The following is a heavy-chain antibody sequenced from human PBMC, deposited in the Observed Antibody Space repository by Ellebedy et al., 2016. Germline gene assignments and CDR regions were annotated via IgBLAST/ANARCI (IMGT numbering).Heavy chain of an antibody. D-gene: IGHD1-26*01. Sequence: ASVKVSCKASGYTFTSYAMHWVRRAPGQRLEWMGWINAGNGNTKYSQKFQGRVTITRDTSASTAYMELSSLRSEDTAVYYCARVGATGYYFDYWGQGTLVTVSS. CDR3: ARVGATGYYFDY. CDR1: GYTFTSYA. CDR2: INAGNGNT. J-gene: IGHJ4*02. V-gene: IGHV1-3*01.